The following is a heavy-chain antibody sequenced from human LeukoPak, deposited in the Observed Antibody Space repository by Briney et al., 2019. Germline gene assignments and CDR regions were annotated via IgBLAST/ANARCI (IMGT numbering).Heavy chain of an antibody. J-gene: IGHJ4*02. V-gene: IGHV3-30*02. CDR2: IRYDGTNK. Sequence: GGSLRLSCAASGFTFSNYGMHWVRQAPGKGLEWVAFIRYDGTNKYYADSVKGRFTISRDNSKNTLYLQKNSLRAEDTAVFYCATFPYYFDSSGSYYFDFWGQGTLVTVSS. CDR1: GFTFSNYG. CDR3: ATFPYYFDSSGSYYFDF. D-gene: IGHD3-22*01.